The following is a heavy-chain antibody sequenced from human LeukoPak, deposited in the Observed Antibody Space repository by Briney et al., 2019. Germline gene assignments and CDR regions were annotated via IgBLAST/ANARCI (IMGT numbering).Heavy chain of an antibody. CDR1: GYSFIDYY. Sequence: ASVKVSCKASGYSFIDYYMHWVRQAPGQGPEWVGWITPYSGGTDYAQKFQDRVTMTSDTATSTAYMTLSRVRSDDTAVYYCVRERRRYYDSSGYYFFDYWGQGTLVTVSS. V-gene: IGHV1-2*02. CDR3: VRERRRYYDSSGYYFFDY. D-gene: IGHD3-22*01. J-gene: IGHJ4*02. CDR2: ITPYSGGT.